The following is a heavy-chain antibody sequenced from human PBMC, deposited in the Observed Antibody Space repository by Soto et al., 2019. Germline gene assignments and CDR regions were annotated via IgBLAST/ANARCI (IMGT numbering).Heavy chain of an antibody. CDR2: ISGNNGDT. CDR1: GYTFTIYG. D-gene: IGHD6-19*01. CDR3: ARGALAVADTLYFVH. J-gene: IGHJ1*01. Sequence: VSVKGSCKASGYTFTIYGVSFVLQAPGQGHEWMGWISGNNGDTNYAQKVQGRVTLTTDRSTSTAYMELRSLTSDDTAVYYCARGALAVADTLYFVHWGQGTLVTVSS. V-gene: IGHV1-18*01.